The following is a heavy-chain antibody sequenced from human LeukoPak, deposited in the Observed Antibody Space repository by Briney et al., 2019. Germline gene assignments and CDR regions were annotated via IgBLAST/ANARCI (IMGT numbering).Heavy chain of an antibody. CDR3: ARDQGTYGFQY. D-gene: IGHD3-10*01. CDR1: GFNFNSYW. J-gene: IGHJ1*01. V-gene: IGHV3-7*04. CDR2: IKQDGSEI. Sequence: PGGSLRLSCAASGFNFNSYWMSWVRQAPGKGLEYVANIKQDGSEIYFVDSVKGRFTISRDNAKNSLYLQMSSLRAGDTALYYCARDQGTYGFQYWGQGTLVTVSS.